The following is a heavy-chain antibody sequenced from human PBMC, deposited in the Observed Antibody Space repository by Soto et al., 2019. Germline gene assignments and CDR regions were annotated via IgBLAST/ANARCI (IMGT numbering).Heavy chain of an antibody. CDR2: ISGSGGST. J-gene: IGHJ4*02. CDR3: AKGRRIAVAGISFDY. Sequence: GGSLRLSCAASGFTFSSYAMSWVRQAPGKGLEWVSAISGSGGSTYYADSVKGRFTISRDNSKNTLYLQMNSLRAEDTALYYCAKGRRIAVAGISFDYWGQGTLVTVSS. V-gene: IGHV3-23*01. CDR1: GFTFSSYA. D-gene: IGHD6-19*01.